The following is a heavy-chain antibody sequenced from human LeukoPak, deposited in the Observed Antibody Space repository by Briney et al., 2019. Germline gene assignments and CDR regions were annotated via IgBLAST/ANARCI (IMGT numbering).Heavy chain of an antibody. Sequence: PSETLSLTCTVSGGSISSYYWSWIRQPPGKGLEWIGYIYYSGSTNYNPSLKSRVTISVDTSKNQFSLKLSSVTAADTAVYYCATHEVRGIESWFDPWGQGTLVTVSS. CDR3: ATHEVRGIESWFDP. CDR1: GGSISSYY. J-gene: IGHJ5*02. V-gene: IGHV4-59*08. D-gene: IGHD3-10*01. CDR2: IYYSGST.